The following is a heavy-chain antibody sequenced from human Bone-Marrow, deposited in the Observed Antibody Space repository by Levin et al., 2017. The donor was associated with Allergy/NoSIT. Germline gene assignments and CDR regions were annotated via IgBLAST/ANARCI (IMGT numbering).Heavy chain of an antibody. Sequence: GESLKISCAASGFTFSGYGMHWVRQAPGKGLEWVAVISFDGSNEYYADSVRGRFTISRDNSKKALYLQMNSLGPDDTAVYYCAKDPDYFDSSWGQGTLVTVSS. CDR1: GFTFSGYG. V-gene: IGHV3-30*18. CDR2: ISFDGSNE. CDR3: AKDPDYFDSS. D-gene: IGHD3-22*01. J-gene: IGHJ4*02.